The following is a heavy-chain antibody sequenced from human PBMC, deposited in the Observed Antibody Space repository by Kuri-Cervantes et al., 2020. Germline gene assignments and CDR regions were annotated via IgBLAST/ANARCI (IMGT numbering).Heavy chain of an antibody. J-gene: IGHJ4*02. CDR2: IKEDGSQK. CDR1: GFTFSSYW. V-gene: IGHV3-7*01. D-gene: IGHD6-13*01. Sequence: GGSLRLSCAASGFTFSSYWMSWVRQAPGKELEWVANIKEDGSQKHYVDSVKGRFTISRDNAKNSLYLQMNSLRAEDTAVYYCVRGGGIAAAVGYWGQGTLVTVSS. CDR3: VRGGGIAAAVGY.